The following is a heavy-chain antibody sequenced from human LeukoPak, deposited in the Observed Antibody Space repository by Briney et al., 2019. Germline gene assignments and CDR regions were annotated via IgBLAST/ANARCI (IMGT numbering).Heavy chain of an antibody. CDR1: GSTFSSYG. V-gene: IGHV3-48*02. CDR2: ISSSSSTI. J-gene: IGHJ4*02. D-gene: IGHD5-12*01. Sequence: GGSLRLSCAASGSTFSSYGMNWVRQAPGKGLEWVSYISSSSSTIYYADSVKGRFTISRDNAKNSLYLQMNSLRDEDTAVYYCVRSYGGYTDSWGQGTLVTVSS. CDR3: VRSYGGYTDS.